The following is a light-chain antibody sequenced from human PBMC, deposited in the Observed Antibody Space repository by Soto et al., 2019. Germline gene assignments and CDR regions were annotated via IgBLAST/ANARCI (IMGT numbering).Light chain of an antibody. CDR2: DAS. J-gene: IGKJ4*01. V-gene: IGKV3-11*01. Sequence: EIVLTQSPDTLSLSPGKRATLSCRASQSVSGYLGWYQQKPGQAPRRLIYDASNRAYGVPARFRGSGSGTNFTLTIASREPEDFAVYYCQQRSNWPYLTFGGGTRV. CDR1: QSVSGY. CDR3: QQRSNWPYLT.